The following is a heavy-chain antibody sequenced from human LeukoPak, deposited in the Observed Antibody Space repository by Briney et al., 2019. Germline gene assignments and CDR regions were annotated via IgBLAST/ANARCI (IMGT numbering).Heavy chain of an antibody. J-gene: IGHJ4*02. CDR3: ARVYGGSSAGSSFDY. V-gene: IGHV1-18*01. Sequence: ASVTVSCKASGYSFSSYGIRWVRQARGRGGEGGGWISHYNGNTNYTPRLQGRVTMTTDTYTRTAYMELRSLRSDDTAVFYCARVYGGSSAGSSFDYWGQGTLVTVSS. CDR2: ISHYNGNT. CDR1: GYSFSSYG. D-gene: IGHD1-26*01.